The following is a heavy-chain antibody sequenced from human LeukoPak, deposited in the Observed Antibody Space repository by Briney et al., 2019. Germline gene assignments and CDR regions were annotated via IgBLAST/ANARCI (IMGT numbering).Heavy chain of an antibody. D-gene: IGHD3-22*01. CDR2: ISAYNVNT. Sequence: GASVKVSCKASGYNLISYGIIWVRQAPGPGLEWIGWISAYNVNTNYAQKFQGRVTMTTDTSTSTAYMELRSLKSDDTAVYFCARPYDTSGYYNYYLDYWGQGTLVTVSS. V-gene: IGHV1-18*01. CDR1: GYNLISYG. J-gene: IGHJ4*02. CDR3: ARPYDTSGYYNYYLDY.